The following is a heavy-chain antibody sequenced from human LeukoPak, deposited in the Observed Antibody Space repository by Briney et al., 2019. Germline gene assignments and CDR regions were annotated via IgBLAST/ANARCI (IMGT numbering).Heavy chain of an antibody. V-gene: IGHV4-39*01. CDR2: IYYSGST. Sequence: PSETLSLTCTVSGGSISSSSYYWGWIRQPPGKGLEWIGSIYYSGSTYYNPSLKSRVTISVDTSKNQFSLKLSSVTAADTAVYYCARLGGGSYSSSWFFTFDYWGQGTLVTVSS. J-gene: IGHJ4*02. CDR3: ARLGGGSYSSSWFFTFDY. D-gene: IGHD6-13*01. CDR1: GGSISSSSYY.